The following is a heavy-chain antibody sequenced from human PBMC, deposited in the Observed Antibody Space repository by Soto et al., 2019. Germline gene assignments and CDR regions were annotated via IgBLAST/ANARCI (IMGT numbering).Heavy chain of an antibody. J-gene: IGHJ4*02. Sequence: QVQLQESGPGLVKPSQTLSLTCTVSGGSISSGGYYWSWIRQHPGKGLEWIGYIYYGGSTYYNPSLKSRVTISVDTSKNQFSLKLSSVTAADTAVYYCAREGIAAASRSIDYWGQGTLVTVSS. D-gene: IGHD6-13*01. CDR2: IYYGGST. CDR3: AREGIAAASRSIDY. CDR1: GGSISSGGYY. V-gene: IGHV4-31*03.